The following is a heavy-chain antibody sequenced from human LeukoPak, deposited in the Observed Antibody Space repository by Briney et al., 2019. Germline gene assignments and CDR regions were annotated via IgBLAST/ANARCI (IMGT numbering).Heavy chain of an antibody. CDR1: GGTFSSYA. V-gene: IGHV1-69*01. D-gene: IGHD3-3*01. CDR3: ARGYDLWSGSYYYYYGMDV. CDR2: IIPIFGTA. J-gene: IGHJ6*02. Sequence: SVKVSCKASGGTFSSYAISWVRQAPGQGLEWMGGIIPIFGTANYAQKFQGRVTITADESTSTAYMELSSLRSEDTAVYYCARGYDLWSGSYYYYYGMDVWGQGTTVTVSS.